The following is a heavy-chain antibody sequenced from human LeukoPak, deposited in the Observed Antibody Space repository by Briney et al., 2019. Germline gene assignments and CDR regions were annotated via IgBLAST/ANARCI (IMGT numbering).Heavy chain of an antibody. J-gene: IGHJ5*02. Sequence: ASVKVSCKASGYTSTSYDINWVRQATGQGLEWMGWMNPNSGNTGYAQKFKGRVTMTRNTSISTAYMELSSLRSEDTAVYYCARDYSSGWYNWFDPWGQGTLVTVSS. CDR2: MNPNSGNT. V-gene: IGHV1-8*01. D-gene: IGHD6-19*01. CDR3: ARDYSSGWYNWFDP. CDR1: GYTSTSYD.